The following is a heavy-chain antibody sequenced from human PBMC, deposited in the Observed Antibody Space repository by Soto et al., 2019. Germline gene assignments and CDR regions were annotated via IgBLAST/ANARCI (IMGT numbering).Heavy chain of an antibody. CDR3: ASSSGYGMYYLDY. J-gene: IGHJ4*02. D-gene: IGHD5-18*01. V-gene: IGHV3-33*01. CDR2: IWYDGSNK. Sequence: QVQLVESGGGVVQPGRSLRLSCAASGFTFSSYGMHWVRQAPGKGLEWVAVIWYDGSNKYYADSVKGRFTISRDNSKNTLYLQMHSLRAEDTALSYCASSSGYGMYYLDYWGQGTLVTVSS. CDR1: GFTFSSYG.